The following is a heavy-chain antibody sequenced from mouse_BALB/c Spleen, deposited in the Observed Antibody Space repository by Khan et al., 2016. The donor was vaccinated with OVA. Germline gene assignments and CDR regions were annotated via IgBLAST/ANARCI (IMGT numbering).Heavy chain of an antibody. V-gene: IGHV5-9*02. J-gene: IGHJ3*01. CDR1: GFAFSSDD. Sequence: EVELVESGGGLVKPGGSLKLSCALSGFAFSSDDMSWVRRTPEKRLEWVATISGTGIYTYYPDSVKGRFTISRDNARNTLYMQMSSLRSEDTALFYCATPSYCGSPWFTYWGQGTLVTVSA. CDR2: ISGTGIYT. D-gene: IGHD2-10*01. CDR3: ATPSYCGSPWFTY.